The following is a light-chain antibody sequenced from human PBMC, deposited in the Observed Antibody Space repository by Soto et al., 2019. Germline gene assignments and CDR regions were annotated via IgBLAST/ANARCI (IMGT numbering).Light chain of an antibody. CDR1: QSISSY. CDR2: AAS. CDR3: QQYDNLPPTWT. V-gene: IGKV1-39*01. J-gene: IGKJ1*01. Sequence: DIQMTQSPSSLSASVGDRVTITCRASQSISSYLNWYQQKPGKAPKLLIYAASSLQSGVPSRFSGSGSGTDFTLTISSLQPEDFATYYCQQYDNLPPTWTFGQGTKVEIK.